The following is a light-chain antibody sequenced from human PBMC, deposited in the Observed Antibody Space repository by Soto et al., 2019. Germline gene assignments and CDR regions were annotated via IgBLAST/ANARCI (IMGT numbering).Light chain of an antibody. CDR1: QSISSW. V-gene: IGKV1-5*03. J-gene: IGKJ1*01. CDR3: QQYNDNWT. Sequence: GDRVTITCRASQSISSWLAWYQQKPGQAPKLLIYKASTLQSGVPSRFSGSGSGTEFTLAISSLQPDDSATYYCQQYNDNWTFGQGTKVDSK. CDR2: KAS.